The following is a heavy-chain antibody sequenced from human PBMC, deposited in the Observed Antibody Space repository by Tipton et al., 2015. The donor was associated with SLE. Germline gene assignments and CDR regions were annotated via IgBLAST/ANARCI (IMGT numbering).Heavy chain of an antibody. D-gene: IGHD2-21*02. V-gene: IGHV4-61*08. CDR1: GGSISSGGYY. CDR3: ARGMVTWRGAILGVDV. CDR2: ISDGGGT. Sequence: TLSLTCTVSGGSISSGGYYWIWIRQPPGKGLEWIGYISDGGGTNYNPSLKSRVTISVDPAKNQFSLRLTSVTAADTAVYYCARGMVTWRGAILGVDVWGQGTTVNVSS. J-gene: IGHJ6*02.